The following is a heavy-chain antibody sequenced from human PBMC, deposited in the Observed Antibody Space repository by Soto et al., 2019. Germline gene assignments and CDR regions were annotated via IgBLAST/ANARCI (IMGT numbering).Heavy chain of an antibody. V-gene: IGHV4-31*03. CDR1: GGSISSGGYY. CDR3: AREPYYFDSSGYVYYYGIDV. D-gene: IGHD3-22*01. CDR2: IYYSGST. Sequence: PSETLSLTCTVSGGSISSGGYYWSWIRQHPGKGLEWIGYIYYSGSTYYNPSLKSRVTISVDTSKNQFSLKLSSVTAADTAVYYCAREPYYFDSSGYVYYYGIDVRAQRTTVTGSS. J-gene: IGHJ6*02.